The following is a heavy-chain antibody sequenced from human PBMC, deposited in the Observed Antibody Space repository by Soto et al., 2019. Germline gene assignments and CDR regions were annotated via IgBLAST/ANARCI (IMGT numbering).Heavy chain of an antibody. D-gene: IGHD3-16*01. V-gene: IGHV3-23*01. CDR3: AKAAMGEWPSYYYYGMDV. Sequence: EVQLLESGGGLVQPGGSLRLSCAASGFTFSSYAMSWVRQATGKGLEWVSAISGSGGSTYYADSVKGRFTISRDYYKKTLNLQMTSLRAEDTAVYYCAKAAMGEWPSYYYYGMDVWGQGTTVTVSS. CDR1: GFTFSSYA. J-gene: IGHJ6*02. CDR2: ISGSGGST.